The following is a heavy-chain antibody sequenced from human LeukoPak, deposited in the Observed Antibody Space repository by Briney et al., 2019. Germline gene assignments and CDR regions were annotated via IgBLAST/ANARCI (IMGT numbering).Heavy chain of an antibody. Sequence: SETLSLTCAVYGGSFSGYYWSWIRQPPGKGLEWIGEINHSGSTNYNPSLKSRVTISVDTSKNQFSLKLSSVTAADTAVYYCARGLVITTVWFDPWGQGTLVTASS. CDR2: INHSGST. CDR1: GGSFSGYY. V-gene: IGHV4-34*01. J-gene: IGHJ5*02. CDR3: ARGLVITTVWFDP. D-gene: IGHD3-22*01.